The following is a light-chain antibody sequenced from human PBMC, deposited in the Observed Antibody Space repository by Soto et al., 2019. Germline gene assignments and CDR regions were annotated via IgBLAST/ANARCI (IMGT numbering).Light chain of an antibody. J-gene: IGLJ1*01. CDR1: SSNIGAGYD. V-gene: IGLV1-40*01. CDR2: GNS. CDR3: HSYDSSLSYV. Sequence: QSVRTQPPSGSGAPGQRVTISCTGSSSNIGAGYDVHWYQQLPGTAPKLLIYGNSNRPSGVPDRFSGSKSGTSASLAITGLQAEDEADYYCHSYDSSLSYVFGTCTKLTVL.